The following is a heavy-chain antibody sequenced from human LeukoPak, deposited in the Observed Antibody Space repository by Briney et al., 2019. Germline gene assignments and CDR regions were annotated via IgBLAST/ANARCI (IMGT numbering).Heavy chain of an antibody. D-gene: IGHD6-6*01. CDR3: ARVDSCSLR. V-gene: IGHV1-8*01. CDR2: MIPNSGNT. Sequence: GASVKVSCKASGYTFTSYDINWVRQAAGQGREWMGWMIPNSGNTGYDQKFQGRVTITRDTSKSKDSMKLIRLHAEDTAVYYCARVDSCSLRWGQGTLVTVSS. CDR1: GYTFTSYD. J-gene: IGHJ4*02.